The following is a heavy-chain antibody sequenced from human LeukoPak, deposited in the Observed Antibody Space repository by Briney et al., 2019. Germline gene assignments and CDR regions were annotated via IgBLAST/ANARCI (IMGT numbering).Heavy chain of an antibody. J-gene: IGHJ4*02. D-gene: IGHD3-10*01. V-gene: IGHV1-2*06. CDR1: GYTFTGYY. CDR2: INPNSGGT. Sequence: ASVKVSCKASGYTFTGYYMRWVRQAPGQGLEWMGRINPNSGGTNYAQKFQGRVTMTRDTSISTPYMELSRLRSDDTAVYYCARAYRRITMVRGVMWSYWGQGTLVTVSS. CDR3: ARAYRRITMVRGVMWSY.